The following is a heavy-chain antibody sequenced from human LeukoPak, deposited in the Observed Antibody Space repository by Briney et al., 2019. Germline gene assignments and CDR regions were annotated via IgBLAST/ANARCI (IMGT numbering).Heavy chain of an antibody. V-gene: IGHV3-48*02. CDR3: ARDRDWSFDY. D-gene: IGHD3/OR15-3a*01. J-gene: IGHJ4*02. CDR1: GFTFSSYS. CDR2: IIGSGSST. Sequence: GGSLRLSGAASGFTFSSYSMNWVRQAPGKGPEWVSYIIGSGSSTYYADSVKGRFTISRDNSKNSLYLQMNSLRDEDTAVYYCARDRDWSFDYWGQGTLVTVSS.